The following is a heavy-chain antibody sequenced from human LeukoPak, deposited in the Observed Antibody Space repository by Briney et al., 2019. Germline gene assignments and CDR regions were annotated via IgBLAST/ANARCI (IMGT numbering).Heavy chain of an antibody. CDR1: GFNFRAYW. Sequence: GGSLRLSCTTSGFNFRAYWMAWVRQAPGKGLEWVAVIWYDGSHQYYADSVKGRFTISRDNSKNTLDLQMNSLRVEDTAVYFCAKDKDTPATAQPQRGYFESWGQGTLVTVSS. J-gene: IGHJ4*02. V-gene: IGHV3-33*06. CDR3: AKDKDTPATAQPQRGYFES. CDR2: IWYDGSHQ. D-gene: IGHD2-15*01.